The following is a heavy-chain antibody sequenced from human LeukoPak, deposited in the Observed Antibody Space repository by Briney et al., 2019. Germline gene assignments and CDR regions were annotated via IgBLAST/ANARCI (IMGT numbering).Heavy chain of an antibody. CDR3: ARDTGMYYYDSSGYLD. CDR2: INQDGSVK. D-gene: IGHD3-22*01. J-gene: IGHJ4*02. Sequence: GALRLSCAASRFTFSSYWMSWVRQAPGKGLEWVANINQDGSVKYYVDSVKGRFTISRDNAKNSLYLQMNSLRAEDTAVYYCARDTGMYYYDSSGYLDWGQGTLVTVSS. V-gene: IGHV3-7*01. CDR1: RFTFSSYW.